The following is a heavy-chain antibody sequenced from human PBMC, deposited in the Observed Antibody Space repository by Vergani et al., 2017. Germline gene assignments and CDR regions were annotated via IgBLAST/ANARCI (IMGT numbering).Heavy chain of an antibody. V-gene: IGHV1-2*02. CDR2: INPNSGGT. J-gene: IGHJ5*02. Sequence: QVQLVQSGAEVKKPGASVKVSCKASGYTFTGYYMHWVRQAPGQGLEWMGWINPNSGGTNYAQKFQGRVTMTRDTSISTAYMELSRLRYDDTAVYYCARAYCSSTSCYLFWFDPWGQGTLVTVSS. CDR1: GYTFTGYY. D-gene: IGHD2-2*01. CDR3: ARAYCSSTSCYLFWFDP.